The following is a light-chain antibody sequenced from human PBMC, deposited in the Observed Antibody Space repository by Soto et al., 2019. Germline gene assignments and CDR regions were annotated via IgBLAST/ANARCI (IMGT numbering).Light chain of an antibody. V-gene: IGKV3-11*01. CDR2: QTS. J-gene: IGKJ1*01. CDR1: QYINTR. CDR3: HQRQSWPRT. Sequence: PGARVTLSCRASQYINTRLAWYQHRPGQAPRLLIYQTSIRAAGIPARFSASGTGTDFTLTISGVQPEDFAVYYCHQRQSWPRTFGQGTKVDIK.